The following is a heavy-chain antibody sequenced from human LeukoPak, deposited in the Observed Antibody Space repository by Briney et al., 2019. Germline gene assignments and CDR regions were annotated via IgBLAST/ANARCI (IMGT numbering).Heavy chain of an antibody. CDR1: GFTFSSYE. CDR2: ISSSGSTI. Sequence: GWSLRLSCAASGFTFSSYEMNWVRQAPGKGLEWVSYISSSGSTIYYADSVKGRFTISRDNAKNSLYLQMNSLRAEDTAVYYCARGVVVVAANDYWGQGTLVTVSS. D-gene: IGHD2-15*01. J-gene: IGHJ4*02. V-gene: IGHV3-48*03. CDR3: ARGVVVVAANDY.